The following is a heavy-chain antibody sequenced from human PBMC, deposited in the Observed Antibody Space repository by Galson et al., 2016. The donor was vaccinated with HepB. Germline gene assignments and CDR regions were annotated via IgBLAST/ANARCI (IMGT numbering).Heavy chain of an antibody. CDR1: GYTFSNYA. J-gene: IGHJ3*02. V-gene: IGHV3-23*01. Sequence: SLRLSCAGSGYTFSNYAMTWVRQAPGKGLEWVSIISASAGTTYYADSVKGRFTISRDNWKNTVGLQMNRLSAEDTAIYYCARRLLVTAAFDIWGQGTVVTVSS. CDR2: ISASAGTT. CDR3: ARRLLVTAAFDI. D-gene: IGHD2-21*02.